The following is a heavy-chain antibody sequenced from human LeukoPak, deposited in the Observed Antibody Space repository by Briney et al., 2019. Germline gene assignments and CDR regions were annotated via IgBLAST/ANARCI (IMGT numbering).Heavy chain of an antibody. CDR2: ISGSNGNT. J-gene: IGHJ4*02. CDR1: GYTFTTYG. V-gene: IGHV1-18*04. CDR3: ARDRDRMVQGVTALFDY. Sequence: ASVKVSCKTSGYTFTTYGISWVRQAPGQGLEWMGWISGSNGNTNYAQKVQGRVTMTTDTSTTTAYMEVSSLRSDDTAVYYCARDRDRMVQGVTALFDYWGQGTLVTVSS. D-gene: IGHD3-10*01.